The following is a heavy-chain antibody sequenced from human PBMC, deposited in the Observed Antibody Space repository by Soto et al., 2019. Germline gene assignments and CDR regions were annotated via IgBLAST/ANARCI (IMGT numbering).Heavy chain of an antibody. CDR1: GGTFSSYA. CDR3: ARGGGGAIVVVHYYYYYGMDV. D-gene: IGHD3-22*01. J-gene: IGHJ6*02. CDR2: IIPIFGTA. V-gene: IGHV1-69*13. Sequence: GASVKVSCKASGGTFSSYAISWVRQAPGQGLEWMGGIIPIFGTANYAQKFQGRVTITADESTSTAYMELSSLRSEDTAVYYCARGGGGAIVVVHYYYYYGMDVWGQGTTVTVSS.